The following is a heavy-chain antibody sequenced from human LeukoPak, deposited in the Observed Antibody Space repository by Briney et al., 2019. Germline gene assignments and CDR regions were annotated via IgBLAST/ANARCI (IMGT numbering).Heavy chain of an antibody. CDR2: INPNSGDT. D-gene: IGHD2-2*01. CDR3: AKARGLYCSSTSCYECDV. CDR1: GYTFKAYY. V-gene: IGHV1-2*02. J-gene: IGHJ6*04. Sequence: ASVKVSCKASGYTFKAYYIHWVRQAPGQGLEWMGWINPNSGDTNYAQKFQGRVTLTRDTSINTAYLDLSRLRSDDTAIYYCAKARGLYCSSTSCYECDVWGKGNPGHRLL.